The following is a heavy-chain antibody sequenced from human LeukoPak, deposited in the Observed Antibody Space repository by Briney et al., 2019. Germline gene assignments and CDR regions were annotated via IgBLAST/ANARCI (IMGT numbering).Heavy chain of an antibody. CDR2: IYYSGST. V-gene: IGHV4-59*01. D-gene: IGHD2-2*01. CDR1: GGSISSYY. CDR3: ARKRLIVPAALYYFDY. Sequence: SETLSLTCTVSGGSISSYYWSWIRQPPGKGLEWIGYIYYSGSTNYNPSLKSRVTISVDTSKNQFSLKLSFVTAADTAVYYCARKRLIVPAALYYFDYWGQGTLVTVSS. J-gene: IGHJ4*02.